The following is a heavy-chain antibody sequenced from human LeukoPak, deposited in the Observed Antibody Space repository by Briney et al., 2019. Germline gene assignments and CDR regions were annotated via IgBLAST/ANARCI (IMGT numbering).Heavy chain of an antibody. CDR3: AKDLEDTAMVLDY. D-gene: IGHD5-18*01. Sequence: GRSLRLSCAASGFTFSSYGMHCVRQAPGKGLEWVAVISYDGSNKYYADSVKGRFTISRDNSKNTLYLQMNSLRAEDTAVYYCAKDLEDTAMVLDYWGQGTLVTVSS. CDR2: ISYDGSNK. J-gene: IGHJ4*02. V-gene: IGHV3-30*18. CDR1: GFTFSSYG.